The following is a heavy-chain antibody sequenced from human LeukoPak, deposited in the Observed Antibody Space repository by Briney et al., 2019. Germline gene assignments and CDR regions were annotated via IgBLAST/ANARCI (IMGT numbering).Heavy chain of an antibody. V-gene: IGHV1-24*01. Sequence: ASVKVSCKVSGYTLTELSMHWVRQAPGKGLEWMGGFDPEDGETIYAQKFQGRVTMTRDTSTSTVYMELSSLRSEDTAVYYCARAYSSGWYFDYWGQGTLVTVSS. D-gene: IGHD6-19*01. CDR1: GYTLTELS. CDR2: FDPEDGET. CDR3: ARAYSSGWYFDY. J-gene: IGHJ4*02.